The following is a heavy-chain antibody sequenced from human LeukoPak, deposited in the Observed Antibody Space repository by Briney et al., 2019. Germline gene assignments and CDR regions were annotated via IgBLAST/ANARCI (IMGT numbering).Heavy chain of an antibody. V-gene: IGHV3-30-3*01. CDR1: GFTSSSYA. J-gene: IGHJ3*02. Sequence: GRSLRLSCAASGFTSSSYAMHWVRQAPGKGLEWVAVISYDGSNKYYADSVKGRFTISRDNSKNTLYLQMNSLRAEDTAVYYCARDRGALARTGTTIAFDIWGQGTMVTVSS. CDR2: ISYDGSNK. CDR3: ARDRGALARTGTTIAFDI. D-gene: IGHD1-7*01.